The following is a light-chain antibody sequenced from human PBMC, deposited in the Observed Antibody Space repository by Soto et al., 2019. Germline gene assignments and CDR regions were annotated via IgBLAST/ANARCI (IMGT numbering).Light chain of an antibody. CDR1: KSSSNW. J-gene: IGKJ3*01. V-gene: IGKV1D-12*01. Sequence: DIQMTQSPSSVSASVGDRITITCRTSKSSSNWLAWYQQKPGEAAKLLIYTASTLQSGVPSRFSGSGSGTDFTLTITSLQPEDFATYYCQQANSFPFTFGPGTKVDIK. CDR2: TAS. CDR3: QQANSFPFT.